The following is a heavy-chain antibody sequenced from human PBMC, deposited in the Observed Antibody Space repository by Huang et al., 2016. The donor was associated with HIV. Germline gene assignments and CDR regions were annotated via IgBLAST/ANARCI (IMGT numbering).Heavy chain of an antibody. Sequence: QVQLVQSGAEVKKPGASVKVSCKVSGYTLTELSMHWVRQAPGKGLEWVGSFVPEDCETIYAQKFQGRVTMTEDTSTDTAYMELSSLRSEDTAVYYCATGYRRFRNHDSGDYYFDYWDQGTLVTVSS. V-gene: IGHV1-24*01. CDR1: GYTLTELS. CDR2: FVPEDCET. CDR3: ATGYRRFRNHDSGDYYFDY. D-gene: IGHD3-22*01. J-gene: IGHJ4*02.